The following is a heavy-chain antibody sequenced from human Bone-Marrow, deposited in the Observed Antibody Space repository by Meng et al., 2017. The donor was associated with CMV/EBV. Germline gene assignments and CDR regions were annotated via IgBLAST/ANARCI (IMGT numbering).Heavy chain of an antibody. V-gene: IGHV4-59*01. CDR2: IYYSGST. D-gene: IGHD2-2*01. Sequence: SETLSLTCTVSGGSISSYYWSWIRQPPGKGLEWIGYIYYSGSTNYNPSLKSRVTISVDTSKNQFSLKLSSVTAADTAVYYCARGGSTSYYYYYGMDVWGQGNTVNVAS. J-gene: IGHJ6*02. CDR1: GGSISSYY. CDR3: ARGGSTSYYYYYGMDV.